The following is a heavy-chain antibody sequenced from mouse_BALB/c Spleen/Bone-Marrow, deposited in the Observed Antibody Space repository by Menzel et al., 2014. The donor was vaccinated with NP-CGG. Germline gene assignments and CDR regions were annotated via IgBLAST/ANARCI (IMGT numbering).Heavy chain of an antibody. Sequence: ESGGGLVQPGGSLNLSCAASGFDFSRHWMSWARQAPGKGQEWIGEINPGSSTINYTPSLKDKFIISRDNAKNTLYLQMSKVRSEDTALYYCARLLTLRAMDYWGQGTSVTVSS. V-gene: IGHV4-2*02. CDR1: GFDFSRHW. CDR3: ARLLTLRAMDY. J-gene: IGHJ4*01. CDR2: INPGSSTI.